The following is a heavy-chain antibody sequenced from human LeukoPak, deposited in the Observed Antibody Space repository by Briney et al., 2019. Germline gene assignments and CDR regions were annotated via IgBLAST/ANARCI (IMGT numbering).Heavy chain of an antibody. J-gene: IGHJ3*02. CDR1: GGSISSSSYY. D-gene: IGHD5-18*01. CDR2: IYYSGST. Sequence: PSETLSLTCTVSGGSISSSSYYWGWIRQPPGKGLEWIGSIYYSGSTYYNPSLKSRVTISVDTSKNQFSLKLSSVTAADTAVYYCARGSYRANAFDIWGQGTMVTVSS. CDR3: ARGSYRANAFDI. V-gene: IGHV4-39*07.